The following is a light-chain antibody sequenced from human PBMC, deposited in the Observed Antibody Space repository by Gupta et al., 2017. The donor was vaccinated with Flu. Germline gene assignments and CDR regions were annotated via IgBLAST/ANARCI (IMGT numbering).Light chain of an antibody. CDR3: QSADSSGTFWV. CDR1: ALPKQY. CDR2: KDI. J-gene: IGLJ3*02. V-gene: IGLV3-25*03. Sequence: GDALPKQYAYWYQKKPGQAHVVVIYKDIERPSGIPERFSGSSSGTIVALTISGVQAEDEANYYCQSADSSGTFWVFGGGTKLTVL.